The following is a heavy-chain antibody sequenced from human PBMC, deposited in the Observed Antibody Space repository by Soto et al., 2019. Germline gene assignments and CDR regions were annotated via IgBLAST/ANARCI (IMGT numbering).Heavy chain of an antibody. CDR3: AREDSYGWSGESLDV. CDR1: GGSVRSGSYY. CDR2: IYQSGTT. D-gene: IGHD6-19*01. J-gene: IGHJ6*02. Sequence: QLQLQESGPGLLQPSETLSLTCSVSGGSVRSGSYYWTWIRQPPGKGLEWIGYIYQSGTTNYNASLKSRVTISIDTSKNQFFLTLTSVTAADTAVYYCAREDSYGWSGESLDVWGQGTTVTVSS. V-gene: IGHV4-61*01.